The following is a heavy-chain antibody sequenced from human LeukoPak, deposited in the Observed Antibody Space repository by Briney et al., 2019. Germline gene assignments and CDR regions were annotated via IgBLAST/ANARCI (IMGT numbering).Heavy chain of an antibody. CDR3: AREMGGYPFDY. CDR1: GFTFSSYG. CDR2: ISGSGGST. Sequence: GGSLRLSCAASGFTFSSYGMRWVRQAPGKGLEWVSAISGSGGSTYYADSVKGRFTISRDNAKNSLYLQMNSLRAEDTAVYYCAREMGGYPFDYWGQGTLVTVSS. V-gene: IGHV3-23*01. J-gene: IGHJ4*02. D-gene: IGHD5-12*01.